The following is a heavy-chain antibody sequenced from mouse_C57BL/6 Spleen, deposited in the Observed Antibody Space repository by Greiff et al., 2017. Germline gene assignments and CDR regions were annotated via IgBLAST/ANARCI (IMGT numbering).Heavy chain of an antibody. J-gene: IGHJ4*01. D-gene: IGHD2-5*01. V-gene: IGHV1-50*01. Sequence: QVQLQQPGAELVKPGASVKLSCKASGYTFTSYWMQWVKQRPGQGLEWIGEIDPSDSYTNYNQKFKGKATLTVDKSSSTAYMQLSSLTSENSAVYYCARSTYYSNYVPYAMDYWGQGTSVTVSS. CDR1: GYTFTSYW. CDR3: ARSTYYSNYVPYAMDY. CDR2: IDPSDSYT.